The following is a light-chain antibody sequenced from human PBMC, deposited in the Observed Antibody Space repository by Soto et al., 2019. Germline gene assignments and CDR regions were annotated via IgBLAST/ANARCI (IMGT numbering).Light chain of an antibody. CDR3: QHYNSYSEA. Sequence: DIQMTQSPSTLSGSVGDRVTITCRASQTISSWLAWYQQKPGKAPKLLIYKASTLKSGVPSRFSGSGSGTEFTLPISSLPPDDFATYYCQHYNSYSEAFGQGTKVELK. V-gene: IGKV1-5*03. J-gene: IGKJ1*01. CDR2: KAS. CDR1: QTISSW.